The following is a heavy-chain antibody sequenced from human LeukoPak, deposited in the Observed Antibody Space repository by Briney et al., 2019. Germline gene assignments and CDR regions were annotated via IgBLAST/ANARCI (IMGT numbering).Heavy chain of an antibody. CDR3: ARDLMDYYDSGGYYGS. CDR1: GGTFSSYA. J-gene: IGHJ5*02. V-gene: IGHV1-69*05. CDR2: IIPIFGTA. Sequence: SVEVSCKASGGTFSSYAISWVRQAPGQGLEWMGAIIPIFGTANYAQKFQGRVTITTDESTSTAYMELSSLRSEDTAVYYCARDLMDYYDSGGYYGSWGQGTLVTVSS. D-gene: IGHD3-22*01.